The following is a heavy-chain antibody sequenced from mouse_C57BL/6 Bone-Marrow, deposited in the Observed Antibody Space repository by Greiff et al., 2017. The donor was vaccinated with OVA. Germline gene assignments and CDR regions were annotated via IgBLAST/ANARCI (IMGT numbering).Heavy chain of an antibody. CDR2: IHPNSGST. J-gene: IGHJ2*01. CDR1: GYTFTSYW. Sequence: QVQLQQPGAELVKPGASVKLSCKASGYTFTSYWMHWVKQRPGQGLEWIGMIHPNSGSTNYNEKFKSKATLTVDKSSSTAYMQLSSLTSEDSAVYYCARDSIYLLNYFDYWGQGTTLTVSS. CDR3: ARDSIYLLNYFDY. D-gene: IGHD1-1*01. V-gene: IGHV1-64*01.